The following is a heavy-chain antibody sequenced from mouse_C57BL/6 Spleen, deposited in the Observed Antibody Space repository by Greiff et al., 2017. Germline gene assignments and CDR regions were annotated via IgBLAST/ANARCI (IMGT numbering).Heavy chain of an antibody. Sequence: VQLQQSGAELVRPGASVKLSCTASGFNIKDDYMHWVKQRPEQGLEWIGWIDPENGDTEYASKFQGKATITADTSSNTAYLQLSSLTSEDCAVYYCAHYYGSTWFAYWCQGTLVTVSA. CDR3: AHYYGSTWFAY. J-gene: IGHJ3*01. CDR1: GFNIKDDY. V-gene: IGHV14-4*01. D-gene: IGHD1-1*01. CDR2: IDPENGDT.